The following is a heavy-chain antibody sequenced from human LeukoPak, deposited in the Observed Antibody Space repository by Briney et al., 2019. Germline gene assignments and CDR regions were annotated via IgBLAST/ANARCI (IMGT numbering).Heavy chain of an antibody. CDR3: EIAGH. Sequence: GGSLRLSSAASGYTFSSYWMNWVRQAPGKGLEWVASVNQDGSEKQYVDSVKGRFTISRDNAKNSQYLQMNSLRAEDTALYYCEIAGHWGQGTLVTVSS. CDR1: GYTFSSYW. J-gene: IGHJ4*02. D-gene: IGHD3-10*01. CDR2: VNQDGSEK. V-gene: IGHV3-7*01.